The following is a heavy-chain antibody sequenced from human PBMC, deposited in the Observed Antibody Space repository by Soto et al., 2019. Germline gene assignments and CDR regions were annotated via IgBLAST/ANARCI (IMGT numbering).Heavy chain of an antibody. CDR3: ARARGSDSSSWYKQFDY. D-gene: IGHD6-13*01. CDR2: ISHRGST. CDR1: GGSISSGGYS. Sequence: RSLTCAVSGGSISSGGYSWSWIRQPPGMGLEWVGYISHRGSTSYNPSLKSRVTISVDMSKNQFSLKLTSVTAADTAVYYCARARGSDSSSWYKQFDYWGQGALVTVSS. J-gene: IGHJ4*02. V-gene: IGHV4-30-2*01.